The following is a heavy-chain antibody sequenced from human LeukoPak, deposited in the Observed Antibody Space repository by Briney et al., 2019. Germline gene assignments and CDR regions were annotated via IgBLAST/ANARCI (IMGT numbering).Heavy chain of an antibody. CDR1: GGSISNGDYF. V-gene: IGHV4-61*02. CDR2: MSISGSS. D-gene: IGHD3-10*01. Sequence: SETLSLTCTVSGGSISNGDYFWSWIRQPAGKGLGWIGRMSISGSSNYNPSLKSRVTISADTSKNQFFLKFNSVTAADTAMYYCAADPLWSAGAYWGQGTLVTVSS. J-gene: IGHJ4*02. CDR3: AADPLWSAGAY.